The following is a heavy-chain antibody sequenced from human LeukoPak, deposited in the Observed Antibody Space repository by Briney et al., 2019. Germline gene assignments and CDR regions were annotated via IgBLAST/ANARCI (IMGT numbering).Heavy chain of an antibody. J-gene: IGHJ4*02. CDR1: GFTFSSYA. V-gene: IGHV3-23*01. Sequence: GGSLRLSCAPSGFTFSSYAMSSVRQAPAKGLEWVSAISGSGRSTYYADSVKGRFTISRDNSKNTLYLQMNSLRAEDTAVYYCGTVYGPFDYWGQRTLVTVSS. D-gene: IGHD1-14*01. CDR2: ISGSGRST. CDR3: GTVYGPFDY.